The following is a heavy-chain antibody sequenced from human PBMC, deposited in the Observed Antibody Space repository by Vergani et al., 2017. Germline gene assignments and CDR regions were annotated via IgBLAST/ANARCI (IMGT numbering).Heavy chain of an antibody. Sequence: QVQLQESGPGLVKPSQTLSLTCTVSGGSISSGSYYWSWIRQPAGKGLEWIGRIYTSGSTNYNPSLTSRVTISVDTSKNQFSLKLSSVTAADTAVYYCARDHSCSSTSCYGFGWFDPWGQGTLVTVSS. CDR3: ARDHSCSSTSCYGFGWFDP. CDR2: IYTSGST. V-gene: IGHV4-61*02. J-gene: IGHJ5*02. D-gene: IGHD2-2*01. CDR1: GGSISSGSYY.